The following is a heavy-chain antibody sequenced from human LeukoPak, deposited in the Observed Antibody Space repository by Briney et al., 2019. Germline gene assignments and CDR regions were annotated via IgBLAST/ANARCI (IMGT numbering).Heavy chain of an antibody. V-gene: IGHV1-2*02. CDR1: GYTFTGYY. CDR2: INPNSGGT. Sequence: ASVKVSCKASGYTFTGYYMHWVRQAPGQGLEWMGWINPNSGGTNYAQKFQGRVTTTRDTSISTAYMELSRLRSDDTAVYYCARGEWELLRVLDYWGQGTLVTVSS. D-gene: IGHD1-26*01. CDR3: ARGEWELLRVLDY. J-gene: IGHJ4*02.